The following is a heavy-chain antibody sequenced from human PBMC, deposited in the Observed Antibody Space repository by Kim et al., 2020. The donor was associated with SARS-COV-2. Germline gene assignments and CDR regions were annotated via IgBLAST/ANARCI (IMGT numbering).Heavy chain of an antibody. V-gene: IGHV1-2*04. CDR2: INPNSGGT. Sequence: ASVKVSCKASGYTFTGYYMHWVRQAPGQGLEWMGWINPNSGGTNYAQKFQGWVTMTRDTSISTAYMELSRLRSDDTAVYYCARELFTMDQYYYGMDVWGQGTTVTVSS. CDR3: ARELFTMDQYYYGMDV. D-gene: IGHD3-10*01. J-gene: IGHJ6*02. CDR1: GYTFTGYY.